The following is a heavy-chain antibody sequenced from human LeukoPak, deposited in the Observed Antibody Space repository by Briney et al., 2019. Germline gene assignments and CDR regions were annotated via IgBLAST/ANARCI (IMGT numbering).Heavy chain of an antibody. CDR2: IKQDGGEK. V-gene: IGHV3-7*01. CDR3: ARDRGFGHADV. Sequence: TGGSLRLSCAASGFTFSGYWMSWLRQAPGKGLEWVANIKQDGGEKYYVDSVKGRFTISRDNAKNSLYLQMNSLRAEDTAVYYCARDRGFGHADVWGKGTTVTVSS. D-gene: IGHD3-10*01. CDR1: GFTFSGYW. J-gene: IGHJ6*04.